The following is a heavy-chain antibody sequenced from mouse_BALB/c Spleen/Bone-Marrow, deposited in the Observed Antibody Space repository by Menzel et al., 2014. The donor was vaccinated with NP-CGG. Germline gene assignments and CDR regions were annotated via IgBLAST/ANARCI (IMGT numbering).Heavy chain of an antibody. D-gene: IGHD5-1-1*01. Sequence: VQLQQSGAELVKPGASVKLSCTASGFNIKDTYMHWVNQRPEQGLEWIGRIDPANGNTKYDPKFQGKATITADTSSNTAYLQLSSLTSEDTAVYYCARNTQFAYWGQGTLVTVSA. CDR2: IDPANGNT. CDR3: ARNTQFAY. V-gene: IGHV14-3*02. CDR1: GFNIKDTY. J-gene: IGHJ3*01.